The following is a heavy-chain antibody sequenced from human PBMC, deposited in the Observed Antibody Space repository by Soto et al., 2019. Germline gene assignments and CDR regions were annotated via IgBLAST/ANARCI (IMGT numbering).Heavy chain of an antibody. J-gene: IGHJ3*02. Sequence: QVQLVQSGAEVKKPGASVKVSCKASGYTFTSYDINWVRQATGQRLERLGWMNPNSGNTGYAQKSQGRMTMTRNAPLGTAYSELSSLRSVDTAVYYCAKVRNDYGDYCAFGIWGQGTIVTVSS. V-gene: IGHV1-8*01. CDR3: AKVRNDYGDYCAFGI. CDR2: MNPNSGNT. D-gene: IGHD4-17*01. CDR1: GYTFTSYD.